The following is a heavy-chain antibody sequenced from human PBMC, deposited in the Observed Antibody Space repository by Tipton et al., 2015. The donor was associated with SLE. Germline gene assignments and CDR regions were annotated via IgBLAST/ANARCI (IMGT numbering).Heavy chain of an antibody. CDR1: GYSISSGYY. CDR2: INHSGST. V-gene: IGHV4-38-2*02. D-gene: IGHD3-3*01. Sequence: LRLSCTVSGYSISSGYYWGWIRQPPGKGLEWIGEINHSGSTNYNPSPKSRVTISVDTSKNQFSLKLSSVTAADTAVYYCARVISIFGVVHYGMDVWGQGTTVTVSS. CDR3: ARVISIFGVVHYGMDV. J-gene: IGHJ6*02.